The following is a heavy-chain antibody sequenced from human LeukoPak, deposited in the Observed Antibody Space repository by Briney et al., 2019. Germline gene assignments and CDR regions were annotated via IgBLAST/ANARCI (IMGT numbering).Heavy chain of an antibody. J-gene: IGHJ4*02. CDR2: IYHTGST. V-gene: IGHV4-59*02. Sequence: SGTLSLTCTISGGSVSDYYWSWIRQSPGKGLEWIGYIYHTGSTSYSPSLKSRVTISADTSQNQFSLKLSSVTAADTAVYYCASRKLGNDYWGQGTLVTVSS. CDR3: ASRKLGNDY. D-gene: IGHD7-27*01. CDR1: GGSVSDYY.